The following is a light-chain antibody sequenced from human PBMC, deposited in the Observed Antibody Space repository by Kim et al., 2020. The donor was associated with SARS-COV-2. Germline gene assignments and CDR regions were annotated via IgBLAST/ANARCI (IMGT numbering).Light chain of an antibody. CDR1: QSVLYSSNNKNY. J-gene: IGKJ2*01. Sequence: IVMTQSPDPLAVSLGERATLNCKSSQSVLYSSNNKNYLAGYQQKPGQPPNLLIYWASTRGSGVPDRFSGSGSGTDFTLTISSLQPGDVAVYYCEQYYSTPQTFGQGTKLEI. CDR3: EQYYSTPQT. CDR2: WAS. V-gene: IGKV4-1*01.